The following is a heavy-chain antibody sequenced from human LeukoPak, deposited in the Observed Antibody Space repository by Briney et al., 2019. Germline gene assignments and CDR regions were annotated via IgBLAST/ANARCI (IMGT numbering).Heavy chain of an antibody. D-gene: IGHD2-15*01. CDR2: IYHSGST. CDR1: GYSISSGYY. V-gene: IGHV4-38-2*02. CDR3: ARDQRSGGSFDY. Sequence: SETLSLTCAVSGYSISSGYYWGWIRQPPGKGLEWIGSIYHSGSTYHNPSLKSRVTISVDTSKNQFSLKLSSVTAADTAVYYCARDQRSGGSFDYWGQGTLVTVSS. J-gene: IGHJ4*02.